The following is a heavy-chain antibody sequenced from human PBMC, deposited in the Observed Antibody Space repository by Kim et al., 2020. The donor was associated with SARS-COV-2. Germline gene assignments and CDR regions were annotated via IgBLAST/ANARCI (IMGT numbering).Heavy chain of an antibody. V-gene: IGHV1-2*02. CDR1: VYTFTGYY. CDR3: ARYQLLYGSYDY. Sequence: ASVKVSCKASVYTFTGYYMHWVRQAPGQGLEWMGWINPNSGGTNYAQKFQGRVTMTRDTSISTAYMELSRLRSDDTAVYYCARYQLLYGSYDYWGQGTLVTVSS. CDR2: INPNSGGT. D-gene: IGHD2-2*02. J-gene: IGHJ4*02.